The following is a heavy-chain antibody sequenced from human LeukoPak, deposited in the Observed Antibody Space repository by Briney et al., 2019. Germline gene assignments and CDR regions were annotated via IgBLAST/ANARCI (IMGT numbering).Heavy chain of an antibody. CDR1: GFTFSIYA. CDR3: AKSEAPGYSSGWYHGESYYFDY. J-gene: IGHJ4*02. CDR2: ISSSAGGT. D-gene: IGHD6-19*01. Sequence: GGSLRLSCAAPGFTFSIYAMNWGRQAPGKGLGRGSGISSSAGGTYYADSVKDRFTISRDNTRNTLYLQMNSLRAEDTAVYDCAKSEAPGYSSGWYHGESYYFDYWGQGTLVTVSS. V-gene: IGHV3-23*01.